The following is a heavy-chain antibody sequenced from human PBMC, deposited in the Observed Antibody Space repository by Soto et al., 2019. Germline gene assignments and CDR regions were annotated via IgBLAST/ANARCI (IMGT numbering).Heavy chain of an antibody. D-gene: IGHD3-3*01. Sequence: PSETLSLTCTVSGGSISSGDYYWSWIRQPPGKGLEWIGYIYYSGSTYYNPSLKSRVTISVDTSKNQFSLKLSSVTAADTAVYYCARVLITIFGKGFDPWGQGTLVTVS. V-gene: IGHV4-30-4*01. CDR3: ARVLITIFGKGFDP. CDR1: GGSISSGDYY. CDR2: IYYSGST. J-gene: IGHJ5*02.